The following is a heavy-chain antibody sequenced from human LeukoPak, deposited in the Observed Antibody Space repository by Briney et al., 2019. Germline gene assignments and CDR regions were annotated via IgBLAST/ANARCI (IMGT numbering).Heavy chain of an antibody. Sequence: GGSLRLSCAASGFTFSSYSMNWVRQAPGKGLEWVSSISSSSSYIYYADSVKGRFTISRDNAKKSLYLQMNSLRAEDTAVYYCARDLYDFWSGLNWFDPWGQGTLVTVSS. CDR2: ISSSSSYI. D-gene: IGHD3-3*01. CDR1: GFTFSSYS. J-gene: IGHJ5*02. CDR3: ARDLYDFWSGLNWFDP. V-gene: IGHV3-21*01.